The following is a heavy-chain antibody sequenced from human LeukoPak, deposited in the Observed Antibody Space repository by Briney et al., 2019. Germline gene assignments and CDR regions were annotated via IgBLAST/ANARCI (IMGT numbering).Heavy chain of an antibody. CDR3: ARDGPRVGLDCGGDCYYWYFDI. V-gene: IGHV4-59*01. CDR2: IYYSGST. J-gene: IGHJ2*01. CDR1: GGSIGYYY. D-gene: IGHD2-21*02. Sequence: SETLSLTCTVSGGSIGYYYWSWIRQPPGKGLEWIGYIYYSGSTNYNPSLKSRVTISVDTSKNQFSLKLNSVTAADMAVYYCARDGPRVGLDCGGDCYYWYFDIWGRGTLVTVSS.